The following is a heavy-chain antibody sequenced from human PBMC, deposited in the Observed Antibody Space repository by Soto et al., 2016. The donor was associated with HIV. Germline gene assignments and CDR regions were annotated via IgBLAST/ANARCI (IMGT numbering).Heavy chain of an antibody. CDR3: ATPRGVVVHDAFDI. CDR2: FDPEDGET. Sequence: QVQLVQSGAEVKKPGASVKVSCKVSGYTLTELSIHWVRQAPGKGFEWMGGFDPEDGETIYAQKFQGRVTMTEDTSTETAYMELSSLRSEDTAVYYCATPRGVVVHDAFDIWGQGTMVTVSS. D-gene: IGHD3-22*01. J-gene: IGHJ3*02. V-gene: IGHV1-24*01. CDR1: GYTLTELS.